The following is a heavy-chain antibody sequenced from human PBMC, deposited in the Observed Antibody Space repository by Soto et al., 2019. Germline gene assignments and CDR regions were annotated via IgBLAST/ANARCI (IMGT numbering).Heavy chain of an antibody. CDR1: GFTFSSYA. CDR2: IIGSGGST. D-gene: IGHD6-13*01. V-gene: IGHV3-23*01. CDR3: AKVGSSWSYYFDY. Sequence: PXGSLRLSCSASGFTFSSYAMSWVRQAPGKGLEWVSAIIGSGGSTYYADSVKGRFTISRDNSKNTLYLQMNSLRAEDTAVYYCAKVGSSWSYYFDYWGQGTLVTVSS. J-gene: IGHJ4*02.